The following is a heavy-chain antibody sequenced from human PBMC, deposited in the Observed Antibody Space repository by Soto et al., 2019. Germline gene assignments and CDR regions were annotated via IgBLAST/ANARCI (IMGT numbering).Heavy chain of an antibody. Sequence: QVQLVQSGAEVKKPGASVKVSCKASGYSFTTYGISWVRQAPGQGLEWMGWISGYNSYTNYVQKLQGRVTMTTDTSTRTAYMELRSLRYDATAVYYCARDPCISTICSPHNGHFDYWGQGTLVTVSS. CDR1: GYSFTTYG. J-gene: IGHJ4*02. CDR3: ARDPCISTICSPHNGHFDY. D-gene: IGHD2-2*01. CDR2: ISGYNSYT. V-gene: IGHV1-18*01.